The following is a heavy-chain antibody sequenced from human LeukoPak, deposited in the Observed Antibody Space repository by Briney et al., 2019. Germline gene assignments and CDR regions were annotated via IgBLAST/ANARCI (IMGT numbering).Heavy chain of an antibody. Sequence: GASVKVSCKASGYTFTSYGISWVRQAPGQGLEWMGWISAHNGNTNYAQKLQGRVTMTTDTSTSTAYMELRSLRSDDTAVYYCARDPLPYCSGGSCVWFDPWGQGTLVTVSS. J-gene: IGHJ5*02. CDR2: ISAHNGNT. V-gene: IGHV1-18*01. CDR3: ARDPLPYCSGGSCVWFDP. D-gene: IGHD2-15*01. CDR1: GYTFTSYG.